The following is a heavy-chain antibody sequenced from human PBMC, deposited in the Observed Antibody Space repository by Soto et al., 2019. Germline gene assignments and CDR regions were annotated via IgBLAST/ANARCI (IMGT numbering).Heavy chain of an antibody. V-gene: IGHV3-49*03. CDR1: GFTFGDYA. CDR3: TSTSEGGYYYGMDV. CDR2: IRSKAYGGTT. J-gene: IGHJ6*02. D-gene: IGHD3-16*01. Sequence: PGGYLRLSCTASGFTFGDYAMSWFRQAPGKGLEWVGFIRSKAYGGTTEYAASVKGRFTISRDDSKSIAYLQMNSLKTEDTAVYYWTSTSEGGYYYGMDVWGQGTTVTVS.